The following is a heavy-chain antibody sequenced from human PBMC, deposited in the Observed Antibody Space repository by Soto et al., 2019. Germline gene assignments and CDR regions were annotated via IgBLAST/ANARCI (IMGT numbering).Heavy chain of an antibody. V-gene: IGHV4-38-2*02. CDR3: ARASIGYSHGPFDY. CDR1: GVSVSNGAYY. J-gene: IGHJ4*02. Sequence: PSETLSLTCTVSGVSVSNGAYYWSWIRQPPGKGLEWIGSIYHSGSTYYNPSLKSRVTISVDTSKNQFSLKLSSVTAADTAVYYCARASIGYSHGPFDYWGQGTLVTVSS. D-gene: IGHD5-18*01. CDR2: IYHSGST.